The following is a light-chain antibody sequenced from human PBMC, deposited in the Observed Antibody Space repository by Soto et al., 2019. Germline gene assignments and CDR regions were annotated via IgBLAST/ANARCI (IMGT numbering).Light chain of an antibody. Sequence: DIVLTQSPGTLSLSPGEGATLSCRASQSISSSYVAWYQQTAGPAPMLLIYGTSNRGTGIPDRFSGSGSGTDFTLTISRLEPEDFAVYYCQQYGGTWTFGQGTKVEFK. CDR2: GTS. V-gene: IGKV3-20*01. J-gene: IGKJ1*01. CDR1: QSISSSY. CDR3: QQYGGTWT.